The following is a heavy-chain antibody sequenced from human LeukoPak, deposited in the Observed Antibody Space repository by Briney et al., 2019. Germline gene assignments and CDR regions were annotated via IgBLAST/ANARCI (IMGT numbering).Heavy chain of an antibody. Sequence: PSETLSLTCAVYGGSFSGYYWSWIRQPPGKGLEGMGEINHSGSTNYNPSLKSRVTISVDTSKNQFSLKLGSETAADTAVYYCARRGIVWFGDSKTRFDYWGQGTLVTVSS. D-gene: IGHD3-10*01. J-gene: IGHJ4*02. CDR1: GGSFSGYY. CDR2: INHSGST. V-gene: IGHV4-34*01. CDR3: ARRGIVWFGDSKTRFDY.